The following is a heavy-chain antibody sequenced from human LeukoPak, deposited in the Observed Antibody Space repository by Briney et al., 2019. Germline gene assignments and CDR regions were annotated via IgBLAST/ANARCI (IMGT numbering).Heavy chain of an antibody. CDR2: ISTYNGNT. CDR1: GYTFTTYG. V-gene: IGHV1-18*01. CDR3: ARDWGRVSGSYYHYGMDV. Sequence: ASVKVSCKASGYTFTTYGISCVRQAPGQGLEWMGWISTYNGNTNYAQKLQGRVTMTTDTSTSTAYMELRSLRSDDTAVYYCARDWGRVSGSYYHYGMDVWGQGTTVTVSS. J-gene: IGHJ6*02. D-gene: IGHD3-10*01.